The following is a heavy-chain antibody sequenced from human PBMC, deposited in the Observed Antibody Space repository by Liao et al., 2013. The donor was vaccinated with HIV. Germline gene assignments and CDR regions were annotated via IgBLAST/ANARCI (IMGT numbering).Heavy chain of an antibody. CDR2: MHTSGAT. CDR3: VRGNGYSFGLFDF. D-gene: IGHD5-18*01. J-gene: IGHJ4*02. V-gene: IGHV4-4*07. CDR1: GDSSSNHY. Sequence: QAQLQESGPRLVRPSETLSLTCTVTGDSSSNHYWSWIRQPAGKGLEWIGRMHTSGATSFSPSLRSRLTMSIDMSKNQISLNLSSVTAADTAVYYCVRGNGYSFGLFDFWGQGALVTVSS.